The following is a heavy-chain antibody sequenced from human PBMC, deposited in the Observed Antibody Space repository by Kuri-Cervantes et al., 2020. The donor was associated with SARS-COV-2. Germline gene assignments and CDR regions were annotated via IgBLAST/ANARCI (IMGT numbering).Heavy chain of an antibody. V-gene: IGHV1-2*02. CDR3: ERAESETGHTLYFDS. CDR2: INPNFGGT. CDR1: GYTFTGYY. Sequence: ASVKVSCKASGYTFTGYYIHWVRQAPGQGLEWMGWINPNFGGTNYAQEFQGRVTMTRDTSIRTAYMNLSSLRSDDTAVYYCERAESETGHTLYFDSWGQGTLVTVSS. J-gene: IGHJ4*02. D-gene: IGHD7-27*01.